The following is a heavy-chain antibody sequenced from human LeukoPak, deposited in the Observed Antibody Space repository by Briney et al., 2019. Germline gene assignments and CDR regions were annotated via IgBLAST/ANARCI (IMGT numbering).Heavy chain of an antibody. CDR1: GGTFSSYA. Sequence: SVKVSCKASGGTFSSYAISWVRQAPGQGLEWMGGIIPIFGTANYAQKFQGRVTIAADESTSTAYMELSSLRSEDTAVYYCARTVVTAPYYYYYMDVWGKGTTVTISS. V-gene: IGHV1-69*13. D-gene: IGHD2-21*02. CDR3: ARTVVTAPYYYYYMDV. J-gene: IGHJ6*03. CDR2: IIPIFGTA.